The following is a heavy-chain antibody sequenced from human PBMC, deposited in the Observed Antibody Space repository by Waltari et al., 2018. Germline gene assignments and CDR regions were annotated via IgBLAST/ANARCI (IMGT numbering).Heavy chain of an antibody. V-gene: IGHV4-59*08. D-gene: IGHD6-13*01. J-gene: IGHJ4*02. CDR3: ARRAPYSSSIDY. CDR1: GGSISSYY. CDR2: IYYSGST. Sequence: QVQLQESGPGLMKPSETLSLTCTVSGGSISSYYWSWIRQPPGKGLEWIGYIYYSGSTNYNPSLKSRVTISVDTSKNQFSLKLSSVTAADTAVYYCARRAPYSSSIDYWGQGTLVTVSS.